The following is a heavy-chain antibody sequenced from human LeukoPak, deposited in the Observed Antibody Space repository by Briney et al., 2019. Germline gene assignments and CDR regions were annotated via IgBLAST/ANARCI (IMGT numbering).Heavy chain of an antibody. V-gene: IGHV3-30-3*01. CDR3: AKALFRVAVAGLDY. D-gene: IGHD6-19*01. J-gene: IGHJ4*02. CDR2: ISYDGSNK. CDR1: GLTFSSYA. Sequence: GGSLRLSCAASGLTFSSYAMHWVRQAPGKGLEWVAVISYDGSNKYYAGSVKGRFTISRDNSTNTLYLQLNSLRAEDTAVYYCAKALFRVAVAGLDYWGQGTLVTVSS.